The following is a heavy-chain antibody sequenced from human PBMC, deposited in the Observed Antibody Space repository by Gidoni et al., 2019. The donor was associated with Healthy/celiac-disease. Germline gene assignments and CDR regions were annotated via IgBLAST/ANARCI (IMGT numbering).Heavy chain of an antibody. D-gene: IGHD6-13*01. V-gene: IGHV4-31*03. Sequence: QVQLQESGPGLVKPSQTLSLTCTVSGGSISSGGYYWSWIRQHPGKGLEWIGYIYYSGSTYYNPSLKSRVTISVDTSKNQFSLKLSSVTAADTAVYYCARDRNVEGSRTPAAKERIYYYYGMDVWGQGTTVTVSS. CDR3: ARDRNVEGSRTPAAKERIYYYYGMDV. CDR1: GGSISSGGYY. J-gene: IGHJ6*02. CDR2: IYYSGST.